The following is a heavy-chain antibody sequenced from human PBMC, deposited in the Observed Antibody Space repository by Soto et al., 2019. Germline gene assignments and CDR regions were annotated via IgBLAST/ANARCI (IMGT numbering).Heavy chain of an antibody. V-gene: IGHV3-21*01. J-gene: IGHJ6*02. CDR2: ISSTSSHI. Sequence: GGSLRLSCVASEFSFSTYNMNWVRQAPGKGLEWVSFISSTSSHIHYADSVKGRFTISRDNAKNSLYLQINSLRAEDTAVYYCARDPAADGYYGMDVWGQGTTVTVSS. D-gene: IGHD6-13*01. CDR3: ARDPAADGYYGMDV. CDR1: EFSFSTYN.